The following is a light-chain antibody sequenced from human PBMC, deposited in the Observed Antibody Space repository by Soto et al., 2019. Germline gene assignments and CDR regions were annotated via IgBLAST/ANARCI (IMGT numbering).Light chain of an antibody. CDR1: QRISTY. V-gene: IGKV1-39*01. J-gene: IGKJ3*01. CDR3: QQSYSTPST. Sequence: DIQMTQSPSSLSASVGDRVTITCRASQRISTYLNWYQQKPGKAPKLLIYGVSSLQSGVPSRFSGSGSGTDFTLTISSLQPEDFATYYCQQSYSTPSTFGPGTKVDIK. CDR2: GVS.